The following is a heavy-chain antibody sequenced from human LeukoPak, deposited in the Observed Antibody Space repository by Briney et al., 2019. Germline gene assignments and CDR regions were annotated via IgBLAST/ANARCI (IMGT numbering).Heavy chain of an antibody. CDR3: AKGFSPFDY. CDR2: ISYDGSNK. CDR1: GFTFSSYG. J-gene: IGHJ4*02. Sequence: GRSLRLSYAASGFTFSSYGMHGGRQAPGKGREGVAVISYDGSNKYYADPVKGRFTISRHNSKNTLYLQMNSLRADDTAAYYCAKGFSPFDYWGQGTLVTVSS. D-gene: IGHD3-10*01. V-gene: IGHV3-30*18.